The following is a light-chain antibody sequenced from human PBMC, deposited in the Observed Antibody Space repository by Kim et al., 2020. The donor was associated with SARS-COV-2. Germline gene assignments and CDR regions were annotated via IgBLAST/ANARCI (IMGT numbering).Light chain of an antibody. Sequence: AIRMTQSPSPVSTSAGDRVTITCRASQNISSYLAWYQQKPGNAPNLLIYGASTLQTGVPSRFSGSGSGTDFALTINSLRSDDLGIYHCQQYYSYPHTFGQGTRLEIK. CDR2: GAS. CDR3: QQYYSYPHT. V-gene: IGKV1-8*01. CDR1: QNISSY. J-gene: IGKJ5*01.